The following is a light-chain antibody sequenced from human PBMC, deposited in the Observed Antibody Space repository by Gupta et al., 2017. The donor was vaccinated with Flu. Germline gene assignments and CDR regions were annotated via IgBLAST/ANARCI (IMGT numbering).Light chain of an antibody. V-gene: IGKV1-12*01. CDR2: PAS. CDR3: QQAYSFPLT. J-gene: IGKJ4*01. Sequence: DIQMTQSPSSVSASVGDRVTVTCRASQVIYSQLGWYQQKPGKAPKLLIYPASTLQSGVPSRFSGGAPETDFTLTITSLQPEDAAIYYCQQAYSFPLTFGGGSKVEIK. CDR1: QVIYSQ.